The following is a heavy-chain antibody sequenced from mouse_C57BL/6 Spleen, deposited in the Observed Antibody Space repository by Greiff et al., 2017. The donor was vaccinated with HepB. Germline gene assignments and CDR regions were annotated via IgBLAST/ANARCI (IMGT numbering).Heavy chain of an antibody. CDR1: GYTFTSYW. J-gene: IGHJ2*01. CDR2: IDPSDSYT. CDR3: ARGYDGYYDY. Sequence: LQQPGAELVKPGASVKLSCKASGYTFTSYWMQWVKQRPGQGLEWIGEIDPSDSYTNYNQKFKGKATLTVDTSSSTAYMQLSSLTSEDSAVYYCARGYDGYYDYWGQGTTLTVSS. D-gene: IGHD2-3*01. V-gene: IGHV1-50*01.